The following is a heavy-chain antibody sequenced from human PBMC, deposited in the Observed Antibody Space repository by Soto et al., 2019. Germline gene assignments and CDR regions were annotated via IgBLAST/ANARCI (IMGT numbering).Heavy chain of an antibody. D-gene: IGHD3-3*01. Sequence: GASVKVSCKVSGVTFSSYAISWVRQAPGQGLEWMGGIIPIFGTANYAQKFQGRVTITADKSTSTAYMELSSLRSEDTAVYYCARQHDFWSGPLYGMDVWGQGTTVTVSS. CDR2: IIPIFGTA. CDR1: GVTFSSYA. V-gene: IGHV1-69*06. J-gene: IGHJ6*02. CDR3: ARQHDFWSGPLYGMDV.